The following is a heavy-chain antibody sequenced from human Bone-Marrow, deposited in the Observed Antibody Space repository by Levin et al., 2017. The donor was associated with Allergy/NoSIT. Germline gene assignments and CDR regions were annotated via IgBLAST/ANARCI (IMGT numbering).Heavy chain of an antibody. Sequence: GESLKISCAASGFAFNSYEMNWVRQAPGKGLEWISYISRSGSTIYDADSVKGRFTISRDNAKNSLYLQMNSLRVEDTAVYYCARGDDFWSGPDYKYAMDVWGHGTTVTVSS. V-gene: IGHV3-48*03. D-gene: IGHD3-3*01. CDR1: GFAFNSYE. J-gene: IGHJ6*02. CDR2: ISRSGSTI. CDR3: ARGDDFWSGPDYKYAMDV.